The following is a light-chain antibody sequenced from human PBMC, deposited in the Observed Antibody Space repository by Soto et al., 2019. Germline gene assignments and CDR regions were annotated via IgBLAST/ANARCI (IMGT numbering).Light chain of an antibody. J-gene: IGKJ1*01. V-gene: IGKV3-15*01. CDR3: QQYSTWPRT. CDR2: GAS. CDR1: QPVSDK. Sequence: EVVMTQSPANLSVSPWVGATLSCWASQPVSDKLAWYQQKPGQAPRLLIYGASTRATGVPARFSGSGSGTVFTLTISSLQSEDFAVYYCQQYSTWPRTFGQGTKVDIK.